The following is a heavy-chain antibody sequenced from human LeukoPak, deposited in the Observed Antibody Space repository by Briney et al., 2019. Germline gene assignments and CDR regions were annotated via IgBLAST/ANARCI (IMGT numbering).Heavy chain of an antibody. D-gene: IGHD6-19*01. CDR2: ISSSSSDT. V-gene: IGHV3-11*05. CDR1: GFTFSDYY. J-gene: IGHJ4*02. CDR3: ARDQGLLVVAGRFGY. Sequence: GGSLRLSCAASGFTFSDYYMSWIRQAPGKGLEWVSSISSSSSDTKYADSVKGRFTISRDNAKKSLYLQMNSLRAEDTAVYYCARDQGLLVVAGRFGYWGQGTLATVSS.